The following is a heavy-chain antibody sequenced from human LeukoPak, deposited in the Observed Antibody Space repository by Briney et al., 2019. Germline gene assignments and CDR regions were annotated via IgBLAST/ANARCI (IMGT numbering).Heavy chain of an antibody. CDR3: AKGRDLDY. CDR1: GFTFSRYA. V-gene: IGHV3-23*01. D-gene: IGHD2-21*02. J-gene: IGHJ4*02. CDR2: ISDSGGST. Sequence: PGGSLRLSCAASGFTFSRYAIHWVRQAPGKGLEWVSAISDSGGSTYYADSVKGRFTISRDNSKNTLYLQMNSLRAEDTAIYYCAKGRDLDYWGQGALVTVSS.